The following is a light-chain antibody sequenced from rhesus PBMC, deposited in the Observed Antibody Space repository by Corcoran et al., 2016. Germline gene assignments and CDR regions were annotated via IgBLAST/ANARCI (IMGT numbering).Light chain of an antibody. J-gene: IGKJ1*01. CDR1: QDISNY. CDR2: DAS. CDR3: QQRNSPPWT. V-gene: IGKV1-38*01. Sequence: DIQLTQSPSSLSASVGDRVTITCRASQDISNYLAWYQPNSGKAPKLLIYDASNFKGGVPSRFSGSGSGTGFTLTISTLQPEDFATYYCQQRNSPPWTFGQGTKLQIK.